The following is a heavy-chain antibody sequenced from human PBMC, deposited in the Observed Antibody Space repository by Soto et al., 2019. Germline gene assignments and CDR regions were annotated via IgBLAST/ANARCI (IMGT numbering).Heavy chain of an antibody. CDR2: IGPYSGKT. D-gene: IGHD6-19*01. J-gene: IGHJ2*01. CDR1: GYIFNNYG. V-gene: IGHV1-18*01. CDR3: ARCYCSVGSCFTCWHFDL. Sequence: QGQLVQSGAEVRKPGASVKVSCQASGYIFNNYGLSWVRQVPGQGLEWVGWIGPYSGKTDYAQKFRDRVTMTADPATNTAYMELRSLTSDDSAFYYCARCYCSVGSCFTCWHFDLWGRGTLVTVSS.